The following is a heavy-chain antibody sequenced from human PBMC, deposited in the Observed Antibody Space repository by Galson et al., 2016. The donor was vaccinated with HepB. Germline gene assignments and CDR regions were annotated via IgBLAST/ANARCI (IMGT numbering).Heavy chain of an antibody. CDR1: GGTFSSYA. CDR3: ARGSEILTGYYAY. Sequence: SVKVSCKASGGTFSSYAISWVRQAPGQGLEWMGGIIPIFATANSAQKFQGRVTITADESTSTAYMDLSSLRSEDTALYYCARGSEILTGYYAYWGQGTLITVSS. D-gene: IGHD3-9*01. CDR2: IIPIFATA. J-gene: IGHJ4*02. V-gene: IGHV1-69*13.